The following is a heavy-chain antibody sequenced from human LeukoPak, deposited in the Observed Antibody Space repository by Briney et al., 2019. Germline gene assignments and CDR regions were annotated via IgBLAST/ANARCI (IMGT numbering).Heavy chain of an antibody. CDR1: GSTFSSYG. Sequence: PGGSLRLSCAASGSTFSSYGMSWVRQAPGKGLEWVSAISGSGGSTYYADSVKGRFTISRDNSKNTLYLQMNSLRAEDTAVYYCAKALLAAGGDDYGVIHDAFDIWGQGTMVTVSS. CDR3: AKALLAAGGDDYGVIHDAFDI. V-gene: IGHV3-23*01. CDR2: ISGSGGST. D-gene: IGHD4-17*01. J-gene: IGHJ3*02.